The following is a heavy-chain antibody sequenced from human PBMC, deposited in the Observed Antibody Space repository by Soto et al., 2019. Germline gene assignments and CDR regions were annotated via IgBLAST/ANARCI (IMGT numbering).Heavy chain of an antibody. J-gene: IGHJ4*02. CDR1: GGTFSSYA. Sequence: SVKVSCKASGGTFSSYAISWVRQAPGQGLEWMGGIIPIFGTANYAQKFQGRVTITADKSTSTAYMEPSSLRSEDTAVYYCARGYYYPHGFSTLAYWGQGTLVTVSS. CDR3: ARGYYYPHGFSTLAY. CDR2: IIPIFGTA. D-gene: IGHD3-22*01. V-gene: IGHV1-69*06.